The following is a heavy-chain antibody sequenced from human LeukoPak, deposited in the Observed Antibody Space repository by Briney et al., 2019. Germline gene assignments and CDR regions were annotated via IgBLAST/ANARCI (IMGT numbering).Heavy chain of an antibody. CDR3: ASIRYYYYGMDV. Sequence: GGSLSLSCAASGFTVSSNYMSWVRQAPGKGLEWVSVIYSGGSTYYADSVKGRFTISRDNSKNTLYLQMNSLRAEDTAVYYCASIRYYYYGMDVWGQGTTVTVSS. CDR2: IYSGGST. V-gene: IGHV3-53*01. D-gene: IGHD2-2*02. CDR1: GFTVSSNY. J-gene: IGHJ6*02.